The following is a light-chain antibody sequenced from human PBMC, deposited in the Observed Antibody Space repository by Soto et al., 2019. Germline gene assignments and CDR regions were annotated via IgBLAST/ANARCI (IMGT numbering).Light chain of an antibody. V-gene: IGKV1-5*03. CDR2: KAS. Sequence: DIQMSLSPSTLTASVGDRVTITCRASQSISSWLAWYQQKPGKAPKLLIYKASSLESGVPSRFSGSGSGTEVTLTISSLQPDDFATYYCQQYNSCSWTFGQGTKVEIK. J-gene: IGKJ1*01. CDR3: QQYNSCSWT. CDR1: QSISSW.